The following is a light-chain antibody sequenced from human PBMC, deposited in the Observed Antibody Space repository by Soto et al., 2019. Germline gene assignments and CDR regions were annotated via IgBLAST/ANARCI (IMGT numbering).Light chain of an antibody. J-gene: IGLJ2*01. CDR3: SSYSSRITVI. CDR2: DVR. CDR1: SSDVGGYNY. V-gene: IGLV2-14*01. Sequence: QSALTQPASVSGSPGQSITISCTGTSSDVGGYNYISWYQQHPGKAPKFIIYDVRNRPSGVSNRFSGSRSGNTASLTISGLQAEDEADYYCSSYSSRITVIFGGGTKLTVL.